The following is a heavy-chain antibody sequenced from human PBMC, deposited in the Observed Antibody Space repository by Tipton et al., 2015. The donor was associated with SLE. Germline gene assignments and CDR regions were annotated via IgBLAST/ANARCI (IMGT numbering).Heavy chain of an antibody. J-gene: IGHJ4*02. D-gene: IGHD5-24*01. CDR2: ITSSGSAI. CDR1: GFTFTNYE. Sequence: SLSLSCAAPGFTFTNYEMNWVRQAPGKGLEWVSYITSSGSAIYYADSVKGRFTISRDNTKNSLYLQMNSLRAEDTAIYYCAREMATANAATFDFWGQGTLVTVST. CDR3: AREMATANAATFDF. V-gene: IGHV3-48*03.